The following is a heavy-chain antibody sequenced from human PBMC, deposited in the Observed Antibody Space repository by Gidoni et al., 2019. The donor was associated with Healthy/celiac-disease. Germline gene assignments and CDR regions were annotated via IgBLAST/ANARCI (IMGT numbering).Heavy chain of an antibody. CDR2: IYPGDSDT. J-gene: IGHJ6*02. V-gene: IGHV5-51*03. D-gene: IGHD3-3*01. CDR3: ARLHERGTVLDYYGMDV. Sequence: EVQLVQSGAEVNTPGESLQISCQGSGYSFTTYRIGRVRQMPGTGLEWMGIIYPGDSDTRDSPSFQGQVTISADKSISTAYLQWSSLKASDTAMYYCARLHERGTVLDYYGMDVWGQGTTVTVSS. CDR1: GYSFTTYR.